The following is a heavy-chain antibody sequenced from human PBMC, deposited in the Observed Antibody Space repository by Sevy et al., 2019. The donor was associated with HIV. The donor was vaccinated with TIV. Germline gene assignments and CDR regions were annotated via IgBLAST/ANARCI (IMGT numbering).Heavy chain of an antibody. CDR1: GYNFIGYY. V-gene: IGHV1-2*06. CDR2: INPMNGDT. D-gene: IGHD6-19*01. J-gene: IGHJ5*02. CDR3: AGQTSGWYDWFDP. Sequence: ASVKVSCKASGYNFIGYYVHWVRQAPGQGLEWIGRINPMNGDTKYAQKFQGRVTMTRDMSVSTAYMEVSRLKSDDTAIYYWAGQTSGWYDWFDPWGQGTVVSVSS.